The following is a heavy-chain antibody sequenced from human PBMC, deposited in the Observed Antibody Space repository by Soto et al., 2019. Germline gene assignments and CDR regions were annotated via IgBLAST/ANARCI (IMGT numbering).Heavy chain of an antibody. V-gene: IGHV3-15*01. D-gene: IGHD3-22*01. CDR1: GFTFNNAW. CDR3: TTAENYYDSSSFDY. CDR2: IKSKTDGGTT. Sequence: PGGSLRLSCLASGFTFNNAWMNWVRQAPGKGLEWVGRIKSKTDGGTTDYAALVKGRFTISRDDSKTTLYLQMNGLKTEDTAVYYCTTAENYYDSSSFDYWGQGTLVTVSS. J-gene: IGHJ4*02.